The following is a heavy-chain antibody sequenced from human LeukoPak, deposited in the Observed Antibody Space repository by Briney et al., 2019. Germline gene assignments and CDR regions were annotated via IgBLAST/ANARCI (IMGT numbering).Heavy chain of an antibody. V-gene: IGHV3-23*01. CDR3: AKLLDYGDYDY. J-gene: IGHJ4*02. D-gene: IGHD4-17*01. CDR1: GGTFSSYA. CDR2: ISGSGGST. Sequence: ASVKVSCKASGGTFSSYAMSWVRQAPGKGLEWVSAISGSGGSTYYADSVKGRFTISRDNSKNTLYLQMNSLRAEDTAVYYCAKLLDYGDYDYWGQGTLVTVSS.